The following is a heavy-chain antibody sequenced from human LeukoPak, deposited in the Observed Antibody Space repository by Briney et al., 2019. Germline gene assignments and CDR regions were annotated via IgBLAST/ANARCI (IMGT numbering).Heavy chain of an antibody. Sequence: SETLSLTCIVSGGSISNYYWSWIRQPPGKGLEWIGEINHSGSTNYNPSLKSRVTISVDTSKNQFSLKLSSVTAADTAVYYCARNAGGLDYWGQGTLVTVSS. CDR2: INHSGST. CDR1: GGSISNYY. D-gene: IGHD2-2*01. J-gene: IGHJ4*02. V-gene: IGHV4-34*01. CDR3: ARNAGGLDY.